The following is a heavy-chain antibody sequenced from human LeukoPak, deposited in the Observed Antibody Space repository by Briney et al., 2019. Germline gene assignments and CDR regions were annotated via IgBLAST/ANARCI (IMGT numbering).Heavy chain of an antibody. CDR3: ARDNIWAFDI. D-gene: IGHD3-9*01. J-gene: IGHJ3*02. Sequence: GGSLRLSCEASGFTSFNFPMNWVRKAPGKGLEWVSHIRSDGTITYADSVKGRFTISRDDAKTSVYLQMKSLRDEDTAMYYCARDNIWAFDIWGQGTMVTVSS. V-gene: IGHV3-48*02. CDR1: GFTSFNFP. CDR2: IRSDGTI.